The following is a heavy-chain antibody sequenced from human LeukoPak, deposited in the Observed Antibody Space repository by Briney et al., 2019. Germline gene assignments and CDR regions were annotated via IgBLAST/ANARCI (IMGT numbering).Heavy chain of an antibody. Sequence: PSETLSLTCSVSLGSISSSDYSWCWIRQSPGKGLEWIGTMFYNGATKTNPSLSSRVSMSIDTSMNQFSLKLRSVTAADTAVYYCAREARSPLPLTDSGDYWGQGTLVTVSS. CDR1: LGSISSSDYS. V-gene: IGHV4-39*07. CDR2: MFYNGAT. D-gene: IGHD4/OR15-4a*01. CDR3: AREARSPLPLTDSGDY. J-gene: IGHJ4*02.